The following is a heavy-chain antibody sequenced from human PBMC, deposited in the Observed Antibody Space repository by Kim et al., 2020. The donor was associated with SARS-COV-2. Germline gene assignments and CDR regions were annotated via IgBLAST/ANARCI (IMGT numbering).Heavy chain of an antibody. CDR3: ARDDYGGNPFVDALDF. V-gene: IGHV3-48*03. D-gene: IGHD4-17*01. CDR1: GFTFSSYE. Sequence: GGSLRLSCAASGFTFSSYEMNWVRQAPGKGLEWVAYIDLRGRTMYYADSVKGRFTISRDNAKTSVYLQIDSLRAEDTAIYYCARDDYGGNPFVDALDFWGQGTMVTVSS. J-gene: IGHJ3*01. CDR2: IDLRGRTM.